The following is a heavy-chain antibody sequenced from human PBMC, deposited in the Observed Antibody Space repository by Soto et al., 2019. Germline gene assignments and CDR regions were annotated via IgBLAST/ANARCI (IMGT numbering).Heavy chain of an antibody. CDR3: ARITMVRGVPARYGMDV. Sequence: ASVKVSCKASGGTLSSYAISWVRQAPGQGLEWMGGIIPIFGTANYAQKFQGRVTITADESTSTAYMELSSLRSEDTAVYYCARITMVRGVPARYGMDVWGQGTTVTVSS. CDR1: GGTLSSYA. D-gene: IGHD3-10*01. V-gene: IGHV1-69*13. CDR2: IIPIFGTA. J-gene: IGHJ6*02.